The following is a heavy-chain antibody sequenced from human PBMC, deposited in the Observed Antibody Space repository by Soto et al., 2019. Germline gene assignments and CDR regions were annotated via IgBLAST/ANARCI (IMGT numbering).Heavy chain of an antibody. CDR3: AGALAIVPAANRYYYYGMDV. Sequence: QVQLVQSGAEVKKPGASVKVSCKASGYTFTSYDINWVRQATGQGLVWMGWMNPKSGNTGYAQKFQGRVTMTRNTSIRTAYMQLGSLRSESTAVYYCAGALAIVPAANRYYYYGMDVWGQGTTVTVSS. CDR1: GYTFTSYD. D-gene: IGHD2-2*01. V-gene: IGHV1-8*01. CDR2: MNPKSGNT. J-gene: IGHJ6*02.